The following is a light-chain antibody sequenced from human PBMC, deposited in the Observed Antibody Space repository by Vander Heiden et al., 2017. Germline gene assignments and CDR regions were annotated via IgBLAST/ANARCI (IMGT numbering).Light chain of an antibody. Sequence: IQLTQSPSSLSSSVGDRVTITCRASQSISSDLKWYQQKPGKAPKLLIYAASSLQSGVPSRFSGSGSGTDFTLTISSLQPEDFATYYCQQSYSTPPWTFGQGTKLEIK. CDR1: QSISSD. J-gene: IGKJ2*02. CDR3: QQSYSTPPWT. V-gene: IGKV1-39*01. CDR2: AAS.